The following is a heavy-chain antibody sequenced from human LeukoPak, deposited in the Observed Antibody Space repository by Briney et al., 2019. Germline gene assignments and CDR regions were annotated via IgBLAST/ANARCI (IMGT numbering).Heavy chain of an antibody. CDR2: IIPIFGTA. CDR3: ASGTYYDFWSGYQTIYHYYIDV. D-gene: IGHD3-3*01. J-gene: IGHJ6*03. Sequence: ASVKVSCKASGGTFSSYAISWVRQAPGQGLEWMGGIIPIFGTANYAQKFQGRVTITTDESTSTAYMELSSLRSEDTAVYYCASGTYYDFWSGYQTIYHYYIDVWGKGTTVTVSS. CDR1: GGTFSSYA. V-gene: IGHV1-69*05.